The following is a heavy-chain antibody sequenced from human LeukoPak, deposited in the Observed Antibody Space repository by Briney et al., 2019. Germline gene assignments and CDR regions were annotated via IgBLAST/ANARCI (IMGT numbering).Heavy chain of an antibody. J-gene: IGHJ4*02. CDR3: AKDPIVGATPGYYFDY. CDR1: GFTFSSYA. CDR2: ISGSGGST. D-gene: IGHD1-26*01. V-gene: IGHV3-23*01. Sequence: GGSLRLSCAASGFTFSSYAMSWVRQAPGKGLEWVSAISGSGGSTYYADSVKGRFTISRDNSKNTLYLQMNSLRAEDTAVYYCAKDPIVGATPGYYFDYWGQGTLVTVSS.